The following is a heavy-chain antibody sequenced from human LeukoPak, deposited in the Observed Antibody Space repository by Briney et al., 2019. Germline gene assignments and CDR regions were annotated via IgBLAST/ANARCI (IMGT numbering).Heavy chain of an antibody. J-gene: IGHJ4*02. V-gene: IGHV3-53*01. Sequence: PGGSLRLSFSASGFPVISNYMTWVRQAPGKGLEWVSVIYSGGSTYYADSVKGRFTISRDNSKNTLFLQMNSLRAEDTAVYYCARNFALDYWGQGTLVTVSS. CDR3: ARNFALDY. CDR1: GFPVISNY. CDR2: IYSGGST.